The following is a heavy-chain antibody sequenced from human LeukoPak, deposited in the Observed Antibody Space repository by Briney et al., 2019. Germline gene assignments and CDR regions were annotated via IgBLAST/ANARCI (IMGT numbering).Heavy chain of an antibody. CDR1: GFTSSSYG. Sequence: GRSLRLSCAASGFTSSSYGMHWVRQAPGKGLEWVAVISYDGSNKYYADSVKGRFTISRDNSKNTLYLQMNSLRAEDTAVYYCAALRFLEWLSAYYYGMDVWGQGTTVTVSS. CDR2: ISYDGSNK. D-gene: IGHD3-3*01. V-gene: IGHV3-30*03. CDR3: AALRFLEWLSAYYYGMDV. J-gene: IGHJ6*02.